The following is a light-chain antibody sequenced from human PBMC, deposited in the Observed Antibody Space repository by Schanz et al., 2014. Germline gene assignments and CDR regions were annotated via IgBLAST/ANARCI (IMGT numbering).Light chain of an antibody. CDR1: QSVHSTS. J-gene: IGKJ2*01. V-gene: IGKV3-20*01. Sequence: EIVLTQSPETLSLSPGERATLSCRASQSVHSTSLAWYQQKPGQAPRLLIYGASNRATDIPDRFSGGGSRTDFTLTIDRLEPEDFAVYYCQQYGSSPPYTFGQGTKLEIK. CDR2: GAS. CDR3: QQYGSSPPYT.